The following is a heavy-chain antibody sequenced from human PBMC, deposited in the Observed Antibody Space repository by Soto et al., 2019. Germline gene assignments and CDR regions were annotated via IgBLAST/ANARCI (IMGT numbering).Heavy chain of an antibody. Sequence: PGGSLRLSCAAPGFTFSSYWMSWVRQAPGKGLEWVSAIRGSGGSTYYADSVKGRFTISRDNSKNTLYLQMNSLRAEDTAVYYCAKARCSSTSCYRDAFDIWGQGTMVTVSS. D-gene: IGHD2-2*01. CDR3: AKARCSSTSCYRDAFDI. J-gene: IGHJ3*02. V-gene: IGHV3-23*01. CDR2: IRGSGGST. CDR1: GFTFSSYW.